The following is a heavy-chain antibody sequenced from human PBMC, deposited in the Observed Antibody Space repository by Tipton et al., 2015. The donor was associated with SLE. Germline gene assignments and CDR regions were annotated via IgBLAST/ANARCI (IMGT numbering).Heavy chain of an antibody. V-gene: IGHV4-34*01. CDR1: GGSFSENY. CDR3: ARYADDHGDNAYALDI. CDR2: VNHGGDTKY. Sequence: LRLSCTLYGGSFSENYWSWIRQPPGKGLEWIGEVNHGGDTKYNYDPSLRSRVTISVDTSNQFSLRLTSVTVADTAVYYCARYADDHGDNAYALDIWGQGTMVIVSS. J-gene: IGHJ3*02. D-gene: IGHD4-17*01.